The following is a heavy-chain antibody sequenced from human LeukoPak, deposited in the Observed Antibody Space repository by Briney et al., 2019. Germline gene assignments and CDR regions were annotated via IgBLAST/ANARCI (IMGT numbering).Heavy chain of an antibody. CDR1: GFTFSSYS. CDR3: VKPYYYSSGSLK. V-gene: IGHV3-7*01. CDR2: INQDGREK. J-gene: IGHJ4*02. D-gene: IGHD3-10*01. Sequence: GGSLRLSCAASGFTFSSYSMNWVRQAPGKGLEWVATINQDGREKYYVDSVKGRFTISRDNAKNSLYLQMSGLGVEDTAVYYCVKPYYYSSGSLKWGQGTLVTVSS.